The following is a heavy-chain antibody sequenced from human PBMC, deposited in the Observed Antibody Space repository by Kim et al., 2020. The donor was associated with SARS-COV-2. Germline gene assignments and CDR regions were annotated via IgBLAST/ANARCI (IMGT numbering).Heavy chain of an antibody. Sequence: ASVKVSCKASGYTFTGYYMHWVRQAPGQGLEWMGWINPNSGGTNYAQKFQGWVTMTRDTSISTAYMELSRLRSDDTAVYYCARAEYYGSGSQPFDYWGQGTLVTVSS. CDR3: ARAEYYGSGSQPFDY. D-gene: IGHD3-10*01. CDR2: INPNSGGT. V-gene: IGHV1-2*04. J-gene: IGHJ4*02. CDR1: GYTFTGYY.